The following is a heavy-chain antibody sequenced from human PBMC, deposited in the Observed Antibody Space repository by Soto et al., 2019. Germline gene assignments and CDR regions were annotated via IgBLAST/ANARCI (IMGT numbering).Heavy chain of an antibody. CDR1: GFTFSSYS. J-gene: IGHJ6*03. D-gene: IGHD1-26*01. Sequence: GGSLRLSCAASGFTFSSYSMNWVRQAPGKGLEWVSYISSSSSTIYYADSVKGRFTISRDNVKNSLYLQMNSLRAEDTAVYYSARVSGNYGIHYYYYMDVWGKGTTVTVSS. CDR3: ARVSGNYGIHYYYYMDV. V-gene: IGHV3-48*01. CDR2: ISSSSSTI.